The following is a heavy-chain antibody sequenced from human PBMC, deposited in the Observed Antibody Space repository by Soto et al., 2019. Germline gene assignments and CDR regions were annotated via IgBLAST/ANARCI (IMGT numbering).Heavy chain of an antibody. J-gene: IGHJ6*03. D-gene: IGHD3-10*01. V-gene: IGHV4-34*01. Sequence: PSETLSLTCAVYGGSFSGYYWSWIRQPPGKGLEWIGEINHSGSTNYNPSLKSRVTISVDTSKNQFSLKLSSVTAADTAVYYCARARDGYYGSGSYPYYYYYYMDVWRKGTTVTVSS. CDR2: INHSGST. CDR3: ARARDGYYGSGSYPYYYYYYMDV. CDR1: GGSFSGYY.